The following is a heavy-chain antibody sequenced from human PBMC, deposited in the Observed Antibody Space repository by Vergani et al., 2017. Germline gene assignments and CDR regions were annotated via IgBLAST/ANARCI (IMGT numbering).Heavy chain of an antibody. CDR3: AKDRRRTGEFFDY. CDR2: IRYDGSNK. D-gene: IGHD1-1*01. J-gene: IGHJ4*02. Sequence: QVQLVESGGGVVQPGGSLRLSCAASGFTFSSYGMHWVRQAPGKGLEWVAFIRYDGSNKYYADSVKGRFTISRDNSKNTLYLQMNSLRAEDTAVYYCAKDRRRTGEFFDYWGQGTLVTVSS. CDR1: GFTFSSYG. V-gene: IGHV3-30*02.